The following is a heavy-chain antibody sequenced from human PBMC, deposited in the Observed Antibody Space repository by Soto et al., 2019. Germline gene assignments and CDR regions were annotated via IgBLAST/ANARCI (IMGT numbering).Heavy chain of an antibody. V-gene: IGHV4-34*01. J-gene: IGHJ4*02. CDR3: ARRRGAGIIGAYFDY. CDR2: IT. D-gene: IGHD5-12*01. CDR1: GGSFSGYY. Sequence: SETLSLTCAVYGGSFSGYYWSWIRQPPGKGLEWIGEITNYNPSLKSRVTISVDTSKNQFSLKLSSVTAADTAVYYCARRRGAGIIGAYFDYWGQGTLVTVSS.